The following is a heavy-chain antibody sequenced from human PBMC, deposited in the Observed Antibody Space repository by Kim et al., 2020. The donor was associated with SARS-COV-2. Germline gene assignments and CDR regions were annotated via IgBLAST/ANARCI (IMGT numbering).Heavy chain of an antibody. J-gene: IGHJ5*02. V-gene: IGHV3-23*01. CDR2: SGGSK. Sequence: SGGSKYYADSVKGRFTISRDNSKNTLYLQMNSLRSEDTAVYYCAAMVAAPWGQGTLVTVSS. D-gene: IGHD2-15*01. CDR3: AAMVAAP.